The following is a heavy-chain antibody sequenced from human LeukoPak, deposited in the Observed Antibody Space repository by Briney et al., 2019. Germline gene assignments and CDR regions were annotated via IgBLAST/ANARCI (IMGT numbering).Heavy chain of an antibody. D-gene: IGHD5-24*01. CDR3: ARFLRDGYNWDYFDY. CDR1: GYSFTSYW. Sequence: GESLKISCKGSGYSFTSYWIGWVRQMPGKGLEGMGIIYPGDSDTRYSPSFQGQVTISADKSISTAYLQWSSLKASDTAMYYCARFLRDGYNWDYFDYWGQGTLVTVSS. J-gene: IGHJ4*02. V-gene: IGHV5-51*01. CDR2: IYPGDSDT.